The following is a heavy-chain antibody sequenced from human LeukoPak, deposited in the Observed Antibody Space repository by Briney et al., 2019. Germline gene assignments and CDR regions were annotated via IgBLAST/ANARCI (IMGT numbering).Heavy chain of an antibody. D-gene: IGHD3-22*01. CDR1: GGSISSSSYY. CDR2: IYYSGST. CDR3: ARGDSSGYDRGDYYYYYMDV. V-gene: IGHV4-39*07. Sequence: SETLSLTCTVSGGSISSSSYYWGWIRQPPGKGLEWIGSIYYSGSTYYNPSLKSRVTISVDTSKNQFSLKLSSVTAADTAVYYCARGDSSGYDRGDYYYYYMDVWGKGTTVTISS. J-gene: IGHJ6*03.